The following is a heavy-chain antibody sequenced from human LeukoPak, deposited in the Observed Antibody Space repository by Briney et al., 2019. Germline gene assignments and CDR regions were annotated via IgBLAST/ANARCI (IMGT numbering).Heavy chain of an antibody. CDR2: INHSGST. D-gene: IGHD3-3*02. CDR3: ARGRGIFGVVIIKGAYDY. V-gene: IGHV4-34*01. J-gene: IGHJ4*02. CDR1: GGSFSGYY. Sequence: PSETLSLTCAVYGGSFSGYYWSWIRQPPGKGLEWIGEINHSGSTKYNPSLKSRVTISVDTSKNQFSLKLSSVTAADTAVYYCARGRGIFGVVIIKGAYDYWGQGTLVTVSS.